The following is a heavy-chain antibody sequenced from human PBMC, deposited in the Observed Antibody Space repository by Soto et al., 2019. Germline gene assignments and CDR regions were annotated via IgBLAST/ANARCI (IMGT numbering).Heavy chain of an antibody. CDR3: ARVLRGITMIGDY. CDR2: IYYSGST. J-gene: IGHJ4*02. V-gene: IGHV4-31*03. CDR1: GGSISSGGYY. D-gene: IGHD3-22*01. Sequence: PSXTLSLTCTVSGGSISSGGYYCSWILQHPGKGLEWIGYIYYSGSTYYNPSLKSRVTISVDTSKNQFSLKLSSVTAADTAVYYCARVLRGITMIGDYWGQGTLVTVSS.